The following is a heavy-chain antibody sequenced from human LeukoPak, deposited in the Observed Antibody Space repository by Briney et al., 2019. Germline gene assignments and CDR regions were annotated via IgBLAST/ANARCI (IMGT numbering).Heavy chain of an antibody. J-gene: IGHJ4*02. CDR3: ARDSPLGAGTGNY. V-gene: IGHV3-23*01. CDR2: ISGSDGST. D-gene: IGHD6-19*01. Sequence: PGGSLRLSCAASGFTFSSYAMTWVRQAPGKGLEWVSSISGSDGSTYYADSVKGRFTISRNNSKNTLYLQMTSLRAEDTAVYYCARDSPLGAGTGNYWGQGTLVNVSS. CDR1: GFTFSSYA.